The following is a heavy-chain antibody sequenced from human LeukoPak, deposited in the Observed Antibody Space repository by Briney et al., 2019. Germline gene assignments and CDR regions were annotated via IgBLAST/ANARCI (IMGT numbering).Heavy chain of an antibody. CDR1: GGSFSGYY. V-gene: IGHV4-34*01. Sequence: PSETLSLTCAVYGGSFSGYYWSWIRQPPGKGLVWIGEINHSGSTNYNPSLKSRVTISVDTSKNQFSLKLSSVTAADTAVYYCARTIAAAAPNFDYWGQGTLVTVSS. CDR2: INHSGST. J-gene: IGHJ4*02. CDR3: ARTIAAAAPNFDY. D-gene: IGHD6-13*01.